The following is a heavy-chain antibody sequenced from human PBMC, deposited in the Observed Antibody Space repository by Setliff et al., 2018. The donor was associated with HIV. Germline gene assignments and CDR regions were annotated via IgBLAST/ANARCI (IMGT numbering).Heavy chain of an antibody. V-gene: IGHV4-59*08. CDR2: IYYSGST. J-gene: IGHJ6*03. CDR1: GGSMSSYY. D-gene: IGHD1-1*01. CDR3: VRTYNDLENYYHHYYYMDV. Sequence: PSETLSLTCTVSGGSMSSYYWSWIRQPPGKGLEWIGYIYYSGSTNYNPSLKSRVTISVDTSKTQFSLKLRSVTAADTAVYYCVRTYNDLENYYHHYYYMDVWGKGTTVTVSS.